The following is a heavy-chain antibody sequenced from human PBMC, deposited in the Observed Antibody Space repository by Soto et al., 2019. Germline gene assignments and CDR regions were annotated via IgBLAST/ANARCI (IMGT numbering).Heavy chain of an antibody. D-gene: IGHD3-3*01. V-gene: IGHV4-59*01. CDR2: ISYSGST. CDR3: ARDLIFSRWSGFDY. CDR1: GGSIISYY. J-gene: IGHJ4*02. Sequence: PSETLSLTCAVSGGSIISYYWSWIRQPPGKGLEWIGYISYSGSTNYNPSLKSRVTISVDTSKNQFSLKLSSVTAADTAVYYCARDLIFSRWSGFDYWGQGTLVTVSS.